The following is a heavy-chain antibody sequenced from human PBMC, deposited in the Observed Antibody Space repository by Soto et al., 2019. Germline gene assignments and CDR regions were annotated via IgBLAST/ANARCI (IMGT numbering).Heavy chain of an antibody. CDR2: ITPVSGSA. V-gene: IGHV1-69*01. Sequence: QVQLVQSGAEMQKPGSSVKVSCKASGGSIRNYAVSWVRQAPGQGLEWMGGITPVSGSAQYAQKFQDRVTITADESTGTVYMALSSLRSADTAVYYCAKDLSTSGYHYGMDVWGQGTTVTVSS. CDR3: AKDLSTSGYHYGMDV. CDR1: GGSIRNYA. J-gene: IGHJ6*02.